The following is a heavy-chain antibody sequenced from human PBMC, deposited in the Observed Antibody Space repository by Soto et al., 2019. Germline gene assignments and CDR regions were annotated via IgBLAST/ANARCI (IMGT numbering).Heavy chain of an antibody. CDR2: IYYSGTT. Sequence: QLQLQESGPGLVKPSETLSLTCTVSGGSISSSSYYWGWIRQPPGKGLEWIGSIYYSGTTYYNPSRKSRVAISVDTSKNHFSLKLSSVTAADTAVYYCARHERWGYYYWDYWGQGTLVTVSS. D-gene: IGHD3-22*01. CDR3: ARHERWGYYYWDY. J-gene: IGHJ4*02. CDR1: GGSISSSSYY. V-gene: IGHV4-39*01.